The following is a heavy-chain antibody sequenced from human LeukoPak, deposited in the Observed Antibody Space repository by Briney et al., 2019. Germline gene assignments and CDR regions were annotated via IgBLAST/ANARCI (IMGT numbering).Heavy chain of an antibody. CDR3: ARSGSRGDASDI. CDR1: VFALSSHW. CDR2: VNRDGSET. Sequence: GGSLRLSCAASVFALSSHWMTWVRQVPWRGPEWVANVNRDGSETYYLDSVKGRFTISKDNAKNSLYLQMNSLRAEDTAVYYCARSGSRGDASDIWGQGTKVTVSS. V-gene: IGHV3-7*03. J-gene: IGHJ3*02. D-gene: IGHD5-12*01.